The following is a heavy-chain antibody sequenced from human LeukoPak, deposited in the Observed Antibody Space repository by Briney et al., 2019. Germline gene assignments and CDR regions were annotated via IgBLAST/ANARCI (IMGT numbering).Heavy chain of an antibody. CDR2: FSPNIGGI. CDR1: GYTFTGYY. Sequence: ASVKVSCKASGYTFTGYYIHWVRQAPGQGLEWMGRFSPNIGGINYAQKFQGRFTMTRDTSISTAYMELSRLTSDDTAVYYCARTVVGATSADYWGQGTLVTVSS. V-gene: IGHV1-2*06. D-gene: IGHD1-26*01. CDR3: ARTVVGATSADY. J-gene: IGHJ4*02.